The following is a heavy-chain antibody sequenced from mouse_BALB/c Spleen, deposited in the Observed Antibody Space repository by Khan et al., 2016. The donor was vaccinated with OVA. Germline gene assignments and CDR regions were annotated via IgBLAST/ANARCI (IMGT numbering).Heavy chain of an antibody. Sequence: QVQLKESGPGLVAPSQSLSITCTVSGFSLSRYSVHWVRQPPGKGLEWLGVIWGGGSTDYNSALKSRLSISKDNSKSQVFLKMNSLQTDDTAMYYCARKVYYHYDGFAYWGQGTLVTVST. J-gene: IGHJ3*01. CDR2: IWGGGST. V-gene: IGHV2-6-4*01. D-gene: IGHD2-4*01. CDR1: GFSLSRYS. CDR3: ARKVYYHYDGFAY.